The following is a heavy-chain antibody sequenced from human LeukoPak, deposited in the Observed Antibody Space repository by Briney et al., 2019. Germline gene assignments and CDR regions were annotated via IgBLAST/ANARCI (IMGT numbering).Heavy chain of an antibody. CDR3: AKTRPLDSSSWSHGDY. Sequence: GGSLRLSCAASGFTFNYAWMSWVRQVPGKGLEWVSAISGSGDSTYYGDSVKGRFTISRDNSKNTLYLQMNSLRAEDTAVYYCAKTRPLDSSSWSHGDYWGQGTLVTVSS. J-gene: IGHJ4*02. CDR2: ISGSGDST. V-gene: IGHV3-23*01. CDR1: GFTFNYAW. D-gene: IGHD6-13*01.